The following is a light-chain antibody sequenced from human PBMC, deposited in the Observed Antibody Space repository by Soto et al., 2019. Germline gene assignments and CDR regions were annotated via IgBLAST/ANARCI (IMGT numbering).Light chain of an antibody. V-gene: IGKV3-15*01. CDR1: QSVGRT. J-gene: IGKJ2*01. CDR2: GAS. CDR3: QQYNQWPPYT. Sequence: EIVMTQSPATLSASPGERATLFCRASQSVGRTLAWSQQKPGQSPRLLVYGASTRANGTPARFSGSGSGTEFTLTISSLQSEDVAVYYCQQYNQWPPYTFGQGTKVEIK.